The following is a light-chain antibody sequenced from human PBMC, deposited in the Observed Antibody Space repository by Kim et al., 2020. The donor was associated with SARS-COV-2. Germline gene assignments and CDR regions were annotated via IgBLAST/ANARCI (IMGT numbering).Light chain of an antibody. CDR1: SSNIGAGYD. J-gene: IGLJ3*02. CDR2: GNS. V-gene: IGLV1-40*01. Sequence: VTISCTGSSSNIGAGYDVHWYQQLPGTAPKLLLYGNSNRPSGVPDRFSGSKSGTSASLAITGLQAEDEADYYCQSYDSSLSGSGVFGGGTQLTVL. CDR3: QSYDSSLSGSGV.